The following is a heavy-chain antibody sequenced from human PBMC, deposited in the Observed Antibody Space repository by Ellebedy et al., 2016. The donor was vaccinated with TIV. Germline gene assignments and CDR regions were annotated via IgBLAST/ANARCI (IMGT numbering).Heavy chain of an antibody. D-gene: IGHD3-22*01. CDR1: GGSISSSSYY. CDR3: ARVPLTTYYYDSSGYY. V-gene: IGHV4-39*07. J-gene: IGHJ4*02. CDR2: IYYSGST. Sequence: GSLRLSCTVSGGSISSSSYYWGWIRQPPGKGLEWIGSIYYSGSTYYNPSLKNRVTISVDTSKNQFSLKLSSATAADTAVYYCARVPLTTYYYDSSGYYWGQGTLVTVSS.